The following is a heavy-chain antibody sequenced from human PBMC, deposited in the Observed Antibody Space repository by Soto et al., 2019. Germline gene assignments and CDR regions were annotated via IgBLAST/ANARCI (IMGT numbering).Heavy chain of an antibody. CDR2: IHHSVTT. CDR3: ARQSYYYYGLDV. V-gene: IGHV4-34*01. J-gene: IGHJ6*02. CDR1: GGSFSGHF. Sequence: QVRLQQWGAGLLKPSETLSLTCAVYGGSFSGHFWSWIRQPPGKGLEWIGEIHHSVTTIYNPSLESRVTISGDTSKNQFSLKLSSVTAADTAMYYCARQSYYYYGLDVWGQGTPVTVSS.